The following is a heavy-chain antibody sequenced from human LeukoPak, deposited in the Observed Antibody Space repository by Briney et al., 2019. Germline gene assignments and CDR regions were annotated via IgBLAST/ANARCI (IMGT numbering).Heavy chain of an antibody. J-gene: IGHJ4*02. CDR2: ISGSGGST. CDR1: GFTFSSYA. V-gene: IGHV3-23*01. Sequence: GGSLRLSCAASGFTFSSYAMNWVRQAPGKGLEWVSVISGSGGSTYYADSVKGRFTISRDNSKNTLYLQMNSLRAEDTAVYFCGKDRGSTTTYYFDYWGQGTLVTVSS. D-gene: IGHD2-2*01. CDR3: GKDRGSTTTYYFDY.